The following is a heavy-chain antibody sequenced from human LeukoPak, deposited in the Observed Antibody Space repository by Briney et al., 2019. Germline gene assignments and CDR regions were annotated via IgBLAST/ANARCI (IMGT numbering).Heavy chain of an antibody. CDR1: GFTFSSCA. CDR2: ISDSGGST. D-gene: IGHD3-22*01. J-gene: IGHJ4*02. CDR3: ASQKEKFYDSSGNY. V-gene: IGHV3-23*01. Sequence: PGGSLRLSCAASGFTFSSCAMSWVRRAPGKGLKWVSAISDSGGSTYYADSVKGRFTIPRDNSRNTLYLQMNNLRAEDTAIYYCASQKEKFYDSSGNYWSQGTLVTVSS.